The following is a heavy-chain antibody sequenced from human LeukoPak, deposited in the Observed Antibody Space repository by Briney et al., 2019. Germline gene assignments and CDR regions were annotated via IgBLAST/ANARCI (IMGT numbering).Heavy chain of an antibody. CDR1: GGSLSSYY. D-gene: IGHD3-22*01. J-gene: IGHJ4*02. CDR2: IYTSGST. CDR3: ARERDSSAYFDY. Sequence: PSETLSLTCTVFGGSLSSYYWVWVRQPAGKGLEWIGRIYTSGSTTCNPSLKSRVNMSVDTSKNQFSLKLSSVTAADTAVYYCARERDSSAYFDYWGQGTLVTVSS. V-gene: IGHV4-4*07.